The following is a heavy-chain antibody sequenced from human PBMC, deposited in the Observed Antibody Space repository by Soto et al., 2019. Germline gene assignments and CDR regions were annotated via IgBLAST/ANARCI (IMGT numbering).Heavy chain of an antibody. V-gene: IGHV3-23*01. J-gene: IGHJ4*02. CDR3: ARRSSSWYFDY. CDR2: ISGSGDST. Sequence: EVQLLESGGGLVQPGGSLRLSCAASGFTFSNYAMNWVRQAPGKGLGWVSAISGSGDSTYYADSVKGRFTISRDNSKNTLYLQMNSLRAEDTAVYYCARRSSSWYFDYWGQGTLVTVSS. D-gene: IGHD6-13*01. CDR1: GFTFSNYA.